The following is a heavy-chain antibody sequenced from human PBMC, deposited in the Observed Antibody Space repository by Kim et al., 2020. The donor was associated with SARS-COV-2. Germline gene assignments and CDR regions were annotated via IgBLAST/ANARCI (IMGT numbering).Heavy chain of an antibody. V-gene: IGHV1-24*01. Sequence: ASVKVSCKVFGHSLTELSIHWVRQAPGKGLEWMGGFDPENGETAYAQKFQGRVTMTEDTSTDTAYMELSRLRYEDTAVYYCATVSLRFGELSPNTFDYWGQGNLVTVSS. J-gene: IGHJ4*02. CDR1: GHSLTELS. D-gene: IGHD3-10*01. CDR3: ATVSLRFGELSPNTFDY. CDR2: FDPENGET.